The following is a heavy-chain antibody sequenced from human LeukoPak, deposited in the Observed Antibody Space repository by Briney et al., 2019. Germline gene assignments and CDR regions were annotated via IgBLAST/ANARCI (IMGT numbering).Heavy chain of an antibody. V-gene: IGHV4-59*08. CDR3: ARLGHQGFDY. J-gene: IGHJ4*02. Sequence: KSSETLSLTCTVSGXSVSTYYWNWIRQPPGEGLEWIGYIYYSGSTNYNPSLKSRVTISVDTSKDQLSLKLSSVTAADTAVYYCARLGHQGFDYWGQGTLVTVSS. CDR2: IYYSGST. D-gene: IGHD1-26*01. CDR1: GXSVSTYY.